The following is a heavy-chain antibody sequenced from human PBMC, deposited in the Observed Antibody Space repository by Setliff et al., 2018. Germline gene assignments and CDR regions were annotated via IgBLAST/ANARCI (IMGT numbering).Heavy chain of an antibody. CDR2: INPNSGGT. V-gene: IGHV1-2*04. Sequence: ASVKVSCKASGGTFSSYAISWVRQAPGQGLEWMGWINPNSGGTNYAQKFQGWVTMTRDTSISTAYMELSRLRSDDTAVYYCARDNNPGYRGYWGRFDYWGQGTLVTVSS. J-gene: IGHJ4*02. CDR1: GGTFSSYA. CDR3: ARDNNPGYRGYWGRFDY. D-gene: IGHD3-16*02.